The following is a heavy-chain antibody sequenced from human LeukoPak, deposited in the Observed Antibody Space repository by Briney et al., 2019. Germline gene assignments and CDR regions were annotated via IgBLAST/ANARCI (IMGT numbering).Heavy chain of an antibody. V-gene: IGHV3-23*01. CDR2: ISGSGDTT. D-gene: IGHD1-20*01. CDR1: GFTFSSYA. J-gene: IGHJ4*02. Sequence: GGSLRLSCAASGFTFSSYAMRWVRQAPGKGLEWVSGISGSGDTTYYADSVKGRFTISRDNSKNTLHLQMNSLRAEDTAVYYCAREGRYNYLPSKNWGQGTLVTVPS. CDR3: AREGRYNYLPSKN.